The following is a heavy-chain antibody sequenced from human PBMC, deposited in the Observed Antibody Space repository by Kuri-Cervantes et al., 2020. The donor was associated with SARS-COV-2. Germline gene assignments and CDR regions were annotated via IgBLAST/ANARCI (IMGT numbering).Heavy chain of an antibody. CDR2: ISTSSSYI. V-gene: IGHV3-21*01. D-gene: IGHD1-26*01. CDR3: ASGVYEEWELPGEDY. J-gene: IGHJ4*02. Sequence: GGSLRLSCAASGFTFNSYSMNWVRQAPGKGLEWVSSISTSSSYIYYADSVKGRFTISRDTAKNSLYLQMHSLRAEDTAVYYCASGVYEEWELPGEDYWGQGTLVTVSS. CDR1: GFTFNSYS.